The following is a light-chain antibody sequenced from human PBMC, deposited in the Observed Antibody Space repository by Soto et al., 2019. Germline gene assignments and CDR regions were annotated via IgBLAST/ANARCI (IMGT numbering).Light chain of an antibody. Sequence: QPVLTQPASVSASPGQSITISCTGTSTDIGGFDSVSWYQQHPGKAPKLMIYDVTDRPSGVSNRFSGSKSGDTASLTISGLQAEDEADYYCSSYTTSSTLVFGGGTKVTVL. CDR1: STDIGGFDS. V-gene: IGLV2-14*01. J-gene: IGLJ2*01. CDR2: DVT. CDR3: SSYTTSSTLV.